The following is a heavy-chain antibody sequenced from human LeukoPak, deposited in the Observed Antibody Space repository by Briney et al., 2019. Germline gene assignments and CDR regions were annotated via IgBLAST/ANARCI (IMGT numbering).Heavy chain of an antibody. V-gene: IGHV4-39*07. D-gene: IGHD3-22*01. CDR1: GGSINSSSYY. CDR2: IYYSGST. CDR3: ARVDSSGYYIDY. Sequence: SETLSLTCTVSGGSINSSSYYWGWIRQPPGKGLEWIGSIYYSGSTYYNPSLKSRVTISVDTSKNQFSLKLSSVTAADTAVYYCARVDSSGYYIDYWGQGTLVTVSS. J-gene: IGHJ4*02.